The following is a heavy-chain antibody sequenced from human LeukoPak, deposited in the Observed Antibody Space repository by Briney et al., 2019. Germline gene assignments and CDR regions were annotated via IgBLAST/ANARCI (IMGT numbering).Heavy chain of an antibody. CDR3: ARDLAVAVWFDP. J-gene: IGHJ5*02. CDR2: IYYSGST. CDR1: GGSISSSSHY. V-gene: IGHV4-39*07. D-gene: IGHD6-19*01. Sequence: SETLSLTCTVSGGSISSSSHYWGWIRQPPGKGLEWIGSIYYSGSTYYNPSLKSRVTISVDTSKNQFSLKLSSVTAADTAVYYCARDLAVAVWFDPWGQGTLVTVSS.